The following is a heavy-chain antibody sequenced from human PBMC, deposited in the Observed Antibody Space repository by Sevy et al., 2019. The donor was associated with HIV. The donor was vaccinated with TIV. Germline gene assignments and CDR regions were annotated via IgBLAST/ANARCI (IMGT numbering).Heavy chain of an antibody. CDR3: ARDGQVYSSSSGGYYYYGMDV. Sequence: ASVKVSCKASGYTFTSYGISWVRQAPGQGLEWMGWISSYNGKTNIAQKLQDKFTMTTDTSTSTAYIELRSLRSDDTAVYYCARDGQVYSSSSGGYYYYGMDVWGQGTTVTVSS. V-gene: IGHV1-18*04. D-gene: IGHD6-6*01. CDR1: GYTFTSYG. J-gene: IGHJ6*02. CDR2: ISSYNGKT.